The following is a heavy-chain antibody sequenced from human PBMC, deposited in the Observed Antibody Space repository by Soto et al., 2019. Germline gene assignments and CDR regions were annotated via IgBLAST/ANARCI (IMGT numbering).Heavy chain of an antibody. V-gene: IGHV4-59*01. J-gene: IGHJ5*02. D-gene: IGHD1-1*01. CDR2: ISDGGST. CDR1: GGSIYTYY. CDR3: VRDGTKTLRDWFDP. Sequence: SETLSLTCNVSGGSIYTYYWNWIRQSPGKGLEWIGYISDGGSTNYNPSLKSRVTISVDTSKKQVSLKLSSVSAPDTAVYYCVRDGTKTLRDWFDPWGQGISVTVSS.